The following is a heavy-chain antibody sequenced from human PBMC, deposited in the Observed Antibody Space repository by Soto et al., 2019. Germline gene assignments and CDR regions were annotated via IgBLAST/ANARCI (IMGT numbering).Heavy chain of an antibody. J-gene: IGHJ4*02. Sequence: QVQLVQSGTEVKKPASSVKVCCKASGGTFRNYPINWERQAPGHGLEWMGSIFPLTDIPDYAQNFQARLTMSADKSTSTGYMALSSLMSDDTARYFCGRGPLVVLNYFESWGQGTLVSVSS. V-gene: IGHV1-69*02. CDR1: GGTFRNYP. CDR3: GRGPLVVLNYFES. CDR2: IFPLTDIP.